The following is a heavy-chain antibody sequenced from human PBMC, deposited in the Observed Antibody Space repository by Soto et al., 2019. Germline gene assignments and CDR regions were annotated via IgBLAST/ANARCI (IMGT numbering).Heavy chain of an antibody. CDR3: ARVDPRGVAVVRDY. J-gene: IGHJ4*02. CDR2: ISGFNGQT. V-gene: IGHV1-18*01. CDR1: GNTFASHG. Sequence: ASVKVSCKASGNTFASHGFSWVRQAPGQGFEWMGWISGFNGQTNYALKFQCRVTLTTDASTSTAYMELRSLRSDDTAVYFCARVDPRGVAVVRDYWERGTRVAVSS. D-gene: IGHD3-10*01.